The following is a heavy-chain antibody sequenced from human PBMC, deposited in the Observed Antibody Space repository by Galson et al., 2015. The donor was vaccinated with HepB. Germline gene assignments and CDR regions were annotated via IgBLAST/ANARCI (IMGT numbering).Heavy chain of an antibody. J-gene: IGHJ4*02. CDR1: GFTFSSYS. CDR2: IRYDGSNK. Sequence: SLRLSCAASGFTFSSYSMHWVRQAPGKGLEWVAFIRYDGSNKYYADSVKGRFTISRDNSKNTLYLQMNSLRAEDTAVYYCAKDGDSSGWSYYFDYWGQGTLVTVSS. CDR3: AKDGDSSGWSYYFDY. D-gene: IGHD6-19*01. V-gene: IGHV3-30*02.